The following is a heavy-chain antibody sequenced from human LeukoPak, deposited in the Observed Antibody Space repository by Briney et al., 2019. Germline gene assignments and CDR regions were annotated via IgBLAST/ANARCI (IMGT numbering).Heavy chain of an antibody. CDR1: GYTFTSYY. D-gene: IGHD2-21*02. Sequence: ASVKVSCKASGYTFTSYYMHWVRQAPGKGLEWMGGFDPEDGETIYAQKFQGRVTMTEDTSTDTAYMELSSLRSEDTAVYYCATGPLVATARGMCYWGQGTLVTVSS. J-gene: IGHJ4*02. CDR3: ATGPLVATARGMCY. CDR2: FDPEDGET. V-gene: IGHV1-24*01.